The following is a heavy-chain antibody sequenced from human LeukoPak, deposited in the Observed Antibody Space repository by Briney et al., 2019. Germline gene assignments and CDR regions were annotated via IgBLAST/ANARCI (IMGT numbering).Heavy chain of an antibody. J-gene: IGHJ6*03. D-gene: IGHD3-9*01. CDR1: GGSISSYY. CDR2: IYYSGST. CDR3: ARTPSFDWLSSGSLRYYYMDV. Sequence: PSETLSLTCTVSGGSISSYYWSWIRQPPGQGLEWIGYIYYSGSTNYNPSLKSRVTISVDTSKNQFSLKLSSVTAADTAVYYCARTPSFDWLSSGSLRYYYMDVWGKGTTVTISS. V-gene: IGHV4-59*01.